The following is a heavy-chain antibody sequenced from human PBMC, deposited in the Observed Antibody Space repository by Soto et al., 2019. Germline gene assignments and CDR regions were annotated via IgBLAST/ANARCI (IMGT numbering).Heavy chain of an antibody. CDR1: GGSFSGYF. Sequence: SETLSLTCTVSGGSFSGYFWTWIRQPPGKGLEWLAEINHRGITNYNPSVESRVSMSVDTSKNQFSLRLYSVTAADTAVYYCARDGESGIAAAGPTWGQGTLVTVSS. V-gene: IGHV4-34*09. J-gene: IGHJ5*02. CDR3: ARDGESGIAAAGPT. D-gene: IGHD6-13*01. CDR2: INHRGIT.